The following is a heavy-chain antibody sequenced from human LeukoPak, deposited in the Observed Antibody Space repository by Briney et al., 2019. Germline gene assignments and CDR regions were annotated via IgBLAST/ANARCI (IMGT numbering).Heavy chain of an antibody. D-gene: IGHD6-13*01. V-gene: IGHV4-59*01. CDR2: IFYTGST. CDR1: GVSISSYF. J-gene: IGHJ4*02. Sequence: PSETLSLTCTVSGVSISSYFWSWIRQPPGKGLELIGYIFYTGSTTYNPSLKNRVTISIETSKNQFSLNLSSVTAADTAVYYCTRGLRVSPFDYWGPGILVTVSS. CDR3: TRGLRVSPFDY.